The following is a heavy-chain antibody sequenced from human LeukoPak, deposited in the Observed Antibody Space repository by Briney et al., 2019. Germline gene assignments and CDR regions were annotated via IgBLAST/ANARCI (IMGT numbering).Heavy chain of an antibody. CDR1: GFTFSRYG. D-gene: IGHD5-12*01. Sequence: GGSLRLSCAASGFTFSRYGTHWVRQAPGKGLEWVTFIQYDGIDKFYADSVKGRFTISRDNSKNTVYQQMNSLRTDDTAVYFCAQDIPKEQVPGLGPGSWGQGTLVTVSS. CDR2: IQYDGIDK. V-gene: IGHV3-30*02. J-gene: IGHJ5*02. CDR3: AQDIPKEQVPGLGPGS.